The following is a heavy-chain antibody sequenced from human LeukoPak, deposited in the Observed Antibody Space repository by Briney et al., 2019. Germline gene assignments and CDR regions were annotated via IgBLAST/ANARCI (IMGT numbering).Heavy chain of an antibody. D-gene: IGHD6-13*01. Sequence: ASETLSLTCTVSGGSISSSSYYWGWIRQPPGKGLEWIGSIYYSGNTYYNPSLKSRVTISVDTSKNQFSLKLSSVTAADTAVYYCANFDSSSHVRDWFDPWGQGTLVTVSS. V-gene: IGHV4-39*07. CDR1: GGSISSSSYY. CDR2: IYYSGNT. J-gene: IGHJ5*02. CDR3: ANFDSSSHVRDWFDP.